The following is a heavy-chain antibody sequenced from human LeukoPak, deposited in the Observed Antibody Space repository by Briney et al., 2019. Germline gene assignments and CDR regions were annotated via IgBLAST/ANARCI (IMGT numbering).Heavy chain of an antibody. Sequence: PGGSLRLSCAASGFTFSSYWMSWVRQAPGKGLEWVANIKQDGSEKYYVDSVKGRFTISRDNAKNSLYLQMNSLRAEDTAVYYCARCDGYYCSSTSCYYYYYYMDVRGKGTTVTVSS. CDR2: IKQDGSEK. V-gene: IGHV3-7*01. D-gene: IGHD2-2*01. CDR1: GFTFSSYW. J-gene: IGHJ6*03. CDR3: ARCDGYYCSSTSCYYYYYYMDV.